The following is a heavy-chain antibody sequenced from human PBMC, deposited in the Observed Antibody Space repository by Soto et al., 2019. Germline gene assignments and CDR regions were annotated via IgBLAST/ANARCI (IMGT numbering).Heavy chain of an antibody. CDR1: GFTFSSYS. D-gene: IGHD6-6*01. CDR3: ARASYSSSLEWFDLTRPNRIDP. CDR2: ISSSSSYI. Sequence: EVQLVESGGGLVKPGGSLRLSCAASGFTFSSYSMNWVRQAPGKGLEWVSSISSSSSYIYYPDLVNGQFTMSRDNTKNSLSLQRNSLRGEDTAVYYRARASYSSSLEWFDLTRPNRIDPWGQGTLVTVSS. V-gene: IGHV3-21*01. J-gene: IGHJ5*02.